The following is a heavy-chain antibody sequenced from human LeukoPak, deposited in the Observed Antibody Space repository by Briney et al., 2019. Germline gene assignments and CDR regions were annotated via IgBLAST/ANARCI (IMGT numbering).Heavy chain of an antibody. D-gene: IGHD6-19*01. CDR2: ISYDGSNK. CDR3: ARDREGWAFDY. Sequence: PGKSLRLPCAASGFTFSSYAMHWVRRAPDKGLEWVAVISYDGSNKYYADSVKGRFTISRDNSKNTLYLQMNSLRAEDTAVYYCARDREGWAFDYWGQGTLVTVSS. V-gene: IGHV3-30-3*01. CDR1: GFTFSSYA. J-gene: IGHJ4*02.